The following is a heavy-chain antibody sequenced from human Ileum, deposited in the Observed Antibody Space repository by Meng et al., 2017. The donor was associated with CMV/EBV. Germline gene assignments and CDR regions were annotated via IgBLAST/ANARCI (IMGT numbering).Heavy chain of an antibody. D-gene: IGHD6-13*01. CDR1: GSSINMFA. Sequence: CRPSGSSINMFAIHWVRQAPGPRLQWMGCSKGNSGNPQSSPHFQGSVTFTRDTSASTAYMELSGLTSEDSAVYYCARGRDSGSWLFGYWGQGSLVTVSS. CDR3: ARGRDSGSWLFGY. V-gene: IGHV1-3*02. J-gene: IGHJ4*02. CDR2: SKGNSGNP.